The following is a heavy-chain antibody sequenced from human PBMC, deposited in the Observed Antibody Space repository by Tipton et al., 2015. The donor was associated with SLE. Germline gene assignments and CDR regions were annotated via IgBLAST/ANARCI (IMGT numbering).Heavy chain of an antibody. CDR3: AREKGDAYPTRGDFDI. J-gene: IGHJ3*02. D-gene: IGHD2-21*01. CDR2: IFSTEST. Sequence: TLSLTCTVSGGSITTYYWSWIRQPPGKGLEWIGYIFSTESTNYNPPVKSRVTISVDTSKNAFSLKLSSVTATDTAVYYCAREKGDAYPTRGDFDIWGQGTMVTVSS. V-gene: IGHV4-4*08. CDR1: GGSITTYY.